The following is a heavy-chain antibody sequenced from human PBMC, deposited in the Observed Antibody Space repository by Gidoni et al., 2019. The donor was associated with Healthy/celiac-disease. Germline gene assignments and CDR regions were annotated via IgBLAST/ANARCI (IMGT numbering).Heavy chain of an antibody. CDR1: VAMFSHNTSS. D-gene: IGHD6-19*01. CDR2: TYYRSKWYK. CDR3: ARSIAVAGRPPTKYVQH. Sequence: QVQLQLSGPGLVKPSQPLSLTSALSVAMFSHNTSSWNWIRQSLSRALEWLGRTYYRSKWYKDYAVSVKSRITIHPDTSKNQFSLQLNSVTPEDTAVYYCARSIAVAGRPPTKYVQHWGQGTLVTVSS. J-gene: IGHJ1*01. V-gene: IGHV6-1*01.